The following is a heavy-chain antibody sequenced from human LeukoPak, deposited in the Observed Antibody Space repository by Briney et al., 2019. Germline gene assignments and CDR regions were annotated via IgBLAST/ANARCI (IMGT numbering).Heavy chain of an antibody. CDR1: GFTFSDTW. CDR3: AKGAQGTNYFDY. CDR2: IRSDGSDT. V-gene: IGHV3-74*01. J-gene: IGHJ4*02. D-gene: IGHD1-1*01. Sequence: TGGSLRLSCAASGFTFSDTWMHWVRQAPGEGLVWVSRIRSDGSDTRYAESVKGRFTISRDNAKNTLYLQMNSLRAEDTAVYYCAKGAQGTNYFDYWGQGTLVTVSS.